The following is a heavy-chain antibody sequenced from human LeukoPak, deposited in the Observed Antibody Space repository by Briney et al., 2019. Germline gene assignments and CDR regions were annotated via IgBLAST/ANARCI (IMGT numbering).Heavy chain of an antibody. D-gene: IGHD5-12*01. CDR3: ARPKYSGYDHTLDY. CDR2: ISYDGSNK. CDR1: RFTFSSYG. V-gene: IGHV3-30*03. Sequence: GGSLRLSCAASRFTFSSYGMHWVRQAPGKGLEWVAVISYDGSNKYYADSVKGRFTISRDNSKNMLYLQMNGLRTEDTAVYYCARPKYSGYDHTLDYWGQGTLVTVSS. J-gene: IGHJ4*02.